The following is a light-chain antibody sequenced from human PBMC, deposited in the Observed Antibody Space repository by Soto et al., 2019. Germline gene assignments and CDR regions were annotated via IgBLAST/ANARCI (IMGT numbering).Light chain of an antibody. J-gene: IGLJ1*01. CDR1: SSDVGRYNY. CDR3: YSYAGSYTHV. V-gene: IGLV2-11*01. Sequence: QSALTQPRSVSGSPGQSVTISCTGTSSDVGRYNYVSWYQQHPGKAPKLTIYDVTKRPSGVPDRFSGSKSGNTASLTISGLQAEDEADYYCYSYAGSYTHVFGTGTKLTVL. CDR2: DVT.